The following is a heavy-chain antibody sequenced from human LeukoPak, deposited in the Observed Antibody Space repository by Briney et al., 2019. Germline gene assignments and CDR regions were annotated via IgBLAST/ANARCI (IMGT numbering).Heavy chain of an antibody. CDR3: ARGGPHLSYYYDSGGYTRVWAFDI. Sequence: PSETLSLTCAVYGGSFSGYYWSWIRQPPGKGLEWIGEINHSGSTNYNTSLKSRVTISVDTSKNQFSLKLSSVTPADTAVYYCARGGPHLSYYYDSGGYTRVWAFDIWAQGTMVTVSS. V-gene: IGHV4-34*01. CDR2: INHSGST. D-gene: IGHD3-22*01. J-gene: IGHJ3*02. CDR1: GGSFSGYY.